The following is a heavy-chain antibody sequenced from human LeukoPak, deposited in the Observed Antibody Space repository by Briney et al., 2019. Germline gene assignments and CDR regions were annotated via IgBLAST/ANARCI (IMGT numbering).Heavy chain of an antibody. CDR2: IYYSGST. CDR3: ARSPRPDFWSGYAPFDC. Sequence: SETLSLTCTVSGGSISSSSYYWGWIRQPPGKGLEWIGSIYYSGSTYYNPSLKSRVTISVDTSKNQFSLKLSSVTAADTAVYYCARSPRPDFWSGYAPFDCWGQGTLVTVSS. V-gene: IGHV4-39*07. J-gene: IGHJ4*02. CDR1: GGSISSSSYY. D-gene: IGHD3-3*01.